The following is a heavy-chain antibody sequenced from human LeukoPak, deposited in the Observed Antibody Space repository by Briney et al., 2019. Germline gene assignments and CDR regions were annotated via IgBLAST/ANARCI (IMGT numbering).Heavy chain of an antibody. CDR1: GFTFRSYA. J-gene: IGHJ4*02. Sequence: GGSLRLSCATSGFTFRSYAMIWVRQAPERGLQWVSGISGSGTYYADFAKGRFTISRDNSKNTLYLQMNSLRAEDTAVYYCAKPGIQLWQIKYYFDYWGQGTLVTVSS. CDR3: AKPGIQLWQIKYYFDY. CDR2: ISGSGT. D-gene: IGHD5-18*01. V-gene: IGHV3-23*01.